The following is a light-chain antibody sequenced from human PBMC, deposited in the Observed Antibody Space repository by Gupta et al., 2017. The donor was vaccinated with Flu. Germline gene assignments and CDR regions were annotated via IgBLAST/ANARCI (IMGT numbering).Light chain of an antibody. J-gene: IGKJ2*01. CDR3: QQSDSTPLHT. CDR1: QSISSY. V-gene: IGKV1-39*01. CDR2: AAS. Sequence: DIQMTQSPSSLSASVGDRVTITCRASQSISSYLNWYQQKPGKAPKLLIYAASSLQSGVPSRFSGSGSGTDFTLTISSLQPEDFATYYCQQSDSTPLHTFGQGTKLEIK.